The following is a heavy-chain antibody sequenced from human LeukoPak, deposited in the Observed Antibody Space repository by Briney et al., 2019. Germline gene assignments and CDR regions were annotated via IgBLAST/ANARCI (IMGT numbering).Heavy chain of an antibody. CDR2: MNPNSGNT. J-gene: IGHJ6*03. CDR1: GYTFTSYD. CDR3: ARRYKNVVVPGYYMDV. V-gene: IGHV1-8*01. Sequence: ASVMVSCKASGYTFTSYDINWVRQATGQGPEWMGWMNPNSGNTGYAQKFQGRVTMTRNTSISTAYMELSSLTSEDTAVYYCARRYKNVVVPGYYMDVWGKGTTVTVS. D-gene: IGHD2/OR15-2a*01.